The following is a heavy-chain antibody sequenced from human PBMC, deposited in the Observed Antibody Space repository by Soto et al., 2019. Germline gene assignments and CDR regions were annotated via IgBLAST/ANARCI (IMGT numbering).Heavy chain of an antibody. D-gene: IGHD2-15*01. Sequence: ASVKVSCKAIGYSFTSHYMHWVRQAPGQGLEWMGWISAYNGNTNYAQKLQGRVTMTTDTSTSTAYMELRSLRSDDTAVYYCARDGGYLSDYWGQGTLVTVSS. V-gene: IGHV1-18*04. J-gene: IGHJ4*02. CDR2: ISAYNGNT. CDR1: GYSFTSHY. CDR3: ARDGGYLSDY.